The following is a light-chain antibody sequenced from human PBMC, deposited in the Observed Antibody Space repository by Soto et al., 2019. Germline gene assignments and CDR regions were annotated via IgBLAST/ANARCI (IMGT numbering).Light chain of an antibody. CDR1: QTVRDN. J-gene: IGKJ2*01. CDR3: QQSNNWPYT. V-gene: IGKV3-15*01. Sequence: EIVMTHSPATLSVSPGDRATLSCRASQTVRDNLAWYQQKAGQAPRLLIYGASTRATGILARFSGNGSGTEFTLTIDSLQSEDFALYFCQQSNNWPYTFGQGTKLEIK. CDR2: GAS.